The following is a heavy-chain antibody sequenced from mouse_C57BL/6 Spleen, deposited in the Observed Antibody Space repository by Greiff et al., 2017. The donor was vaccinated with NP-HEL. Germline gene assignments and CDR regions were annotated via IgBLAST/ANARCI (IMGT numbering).Heavy chain of an antibody. J-gene: IGHJ1*03. D-gene: IGHD1-1*01. CDR2: IYPSDSET. Sequence: QVQLQQPGAELVRPGSSVKLSCKASGYTFTSYWMDWVKQRPGQGLEWIGNIYPSDSETHYNQKFKDKATLTVDKSSSTAYMQLSSLTSEDSAVYYCARPHYGSSYSYWYFDVWGTGTTVTVSS. V-gene: IGHV1-61*01. CDR3: ARPHYGSSYSYWYFDV. CDR1: GYTFTSYW.